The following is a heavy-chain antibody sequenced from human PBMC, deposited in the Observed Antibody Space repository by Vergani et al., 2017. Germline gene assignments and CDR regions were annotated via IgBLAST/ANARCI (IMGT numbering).Heavy chain of an antibody. J-gene: IGHJ4*02. Sequence: EVQLVESGGGLVKPGGSLRLSCAASGFTFSRYGMNWVRQAPGKGLVWVSSISSSSSYIYYADSLKGRFTISRDNAKNSLYLQMNSLRVEDTAVYYCAREGGSSSDVYDFWGQGTLDTVSS. V-gene: IGHV3-21*01. CDR1: GFTFSRYG. D-gene: IGHD6-13*01. CDR2: ISSSSSYI. CDR3: AREGGSSSDVYDF.